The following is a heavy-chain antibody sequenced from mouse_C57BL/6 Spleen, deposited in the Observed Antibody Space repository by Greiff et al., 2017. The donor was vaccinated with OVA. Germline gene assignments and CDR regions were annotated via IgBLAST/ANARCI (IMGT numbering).Heavy chain of an antibody. CDR3: ARYGSSYDYFDY. Sequence: QVQLQQPGAELVKPGASVKLSCKASGYTFTSYWMHWVKQRPGQGLEWIGMIHPNSGSTNYNEKFKSKATLTVDKSSSTAYMQLSSRTSEDSAVYYCARYGSSYDYFDYWGQGTTLTVSS. CDR1: GYTFTSYW. CDR2: IHPNSGST. V-gene: IGHV1-64*01. D-gene: IGHD1-1*01. J-gene: IGHJ2*01.